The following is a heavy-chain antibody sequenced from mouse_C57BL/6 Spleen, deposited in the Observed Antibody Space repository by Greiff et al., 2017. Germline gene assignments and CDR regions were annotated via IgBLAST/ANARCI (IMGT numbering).Heavy chain of an antibody. J-gene: IGHJ3*01. D-gene: IGHD2-3*01. CDR2: ISYSGST. CDR3: ARGDDGYAWFAY. V-gene: IGHV3-1*01. Sequence: EVQRVESGPGMVKPSQSLSLTCTVTGYSITSGYDWHWIRHFPGNKLEWMGYISYSGSTNYNPSLKSRISITHDTSKNHFFLKLNSVTTEDTATYYCARGDDGYAWFAYWGQGTLVTVSA. CDR1: GYSITSGYD.